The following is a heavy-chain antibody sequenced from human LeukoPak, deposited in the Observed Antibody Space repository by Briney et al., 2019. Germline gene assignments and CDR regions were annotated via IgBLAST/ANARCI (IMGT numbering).Heavy chain of an antibody. J-gene: IGHJ4*02. CDR1: GFTFSSST. CDR3: AGSSSTARSYFDY. V-gene: IGHV3-30*04. Sequence: PGRSLRLSCATSGFTFSSSTMRWVHQAPGKGLEGVAFITYDGSNTYYRDSVEGRLTISRDDSKNTVYLQMNSLRAEDTAVYYCAGSSSTARSYFDYWGQGILVTVSS. CDR2: ITYDGSNT. D-gene: IGHD5-18*01.